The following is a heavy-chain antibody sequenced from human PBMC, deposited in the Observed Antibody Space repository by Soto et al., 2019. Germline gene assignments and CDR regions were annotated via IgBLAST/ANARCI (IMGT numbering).Heavy chain of an antibody. CDR2: IYNSGST. CDR1: GASISSNY. CDR3: ARQLRRYSSSWQYYYYGMDV. D-gene: IGHD6-13*01. J-gene: IGHJ6*02. V-gene: IGHV4-59*08. Sequence: SETLSLTCTVSGASISSNYWSWIRQPPGKGLEWIGFIYNSGSTNYNPSLKSRVTISVDTSKNQFSLKLSSVTAADTAVYYCARQLRRYSSSWQYYYYGMDVWGQGTTVTVSS.